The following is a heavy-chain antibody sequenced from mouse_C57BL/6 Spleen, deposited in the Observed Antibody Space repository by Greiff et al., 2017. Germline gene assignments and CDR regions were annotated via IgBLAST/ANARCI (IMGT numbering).Heavy chain of an antibody. V-gene: IGHV1-52*01. Sequence: QVQLQQPGAELVRPGSSVKLSCKASGYSFTSYWMHWVKQRPIQDLEWIGNIDPSDSETHYNQKFKDKATLTVDKSSSTAYMQLSSLTSEDSAVYYCARKGYDFYAMDYWGQGTSVTVSS. CDR1: GYSFTSYW. CDR3: ARKGYDFYAMDY. J-gene: IGHJ4*01. D-gene: IGHD3-2*02. CDR2: IDPSDSET.